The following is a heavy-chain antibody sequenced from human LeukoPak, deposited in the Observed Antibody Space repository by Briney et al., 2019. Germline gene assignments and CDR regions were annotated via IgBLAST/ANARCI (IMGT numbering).Heavy chain of an antibody. CDR3: AKDGADWNDDY. Sequence: PGGSLRLSCAASGFTFSSYAVGWVRQAPGTGLEWVSAISGSGGSTYYADSVKGRFTISRDNSKNTLYLQMNSPRAEDTSVYYCAKDGADWNDDYWSQGTLVTVSS. CDR1: GFTFSSYA. V-gene: IGHV3-23*01. D-gene: IGHD1-1*01. CDR2: ISGSGGST. J-gene: IGHJ4*02.